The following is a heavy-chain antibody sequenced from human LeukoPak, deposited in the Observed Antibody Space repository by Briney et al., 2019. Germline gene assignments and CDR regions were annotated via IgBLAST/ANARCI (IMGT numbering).Heavy chain of an antibody. V-gene: IGHV4-34*01. D-gene: IGHD3-22*01. CDR3: ARGGRSYYYDSSGYYSY. CDR2: INHSGST. J-gene: IGHJ4*02. Sequence: SETLSLTCAVYGGSFSGYYWSWIRQPPGKGLEWIGEINHSGSTNYNPSLKSRVTISVDTSKNQFSLKLSSVTAADTAVYYCARGGRSYYYDSSGYYSYWGQGTLVTVSS. CDR1: GGSFSGYY.